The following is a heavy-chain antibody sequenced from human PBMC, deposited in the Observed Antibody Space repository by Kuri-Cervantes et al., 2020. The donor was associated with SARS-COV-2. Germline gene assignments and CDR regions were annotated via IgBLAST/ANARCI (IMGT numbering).Heavy chain of an antibody. CDR3: TTEAEY. D-gene: IGHD6-25*01. CDR2: IKSKTDGGTT. CDR1: GFTFSNAW. J-gene: IGHJ4*02. Sequence: GGSLRLSCAASGFTFSNAWMNWVRQAPGKGLEWDGRIKSKTDGGTTDYAAPVKGRFTISRDDSKNTLYLQMNSLKTEDTAVYYCTTEAEYWGQGTLVTVSS. V-gene: IGHV3-15*07.